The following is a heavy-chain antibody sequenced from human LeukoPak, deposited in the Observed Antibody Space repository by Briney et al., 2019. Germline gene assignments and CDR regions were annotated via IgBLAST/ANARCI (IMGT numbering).Heavy chain of an antibody. CDR2: MSPKNGNT. J-gene: IGHJ4*02. CDR3: ARGNAVSGDY. Sequence: ASVRVSCKASGYTFTNNDINWVRQATGQGLEWLGWMSPKNGNTGYAQKFHDRVALTRDTSISTAYLELSSLTDDDTAIYYCARGNAVSGDYWGRGTLVTVSS. CDR1: GYTFTNND. V-gene: IGHV1-8*01. D-gene: IGHD6-19*01.